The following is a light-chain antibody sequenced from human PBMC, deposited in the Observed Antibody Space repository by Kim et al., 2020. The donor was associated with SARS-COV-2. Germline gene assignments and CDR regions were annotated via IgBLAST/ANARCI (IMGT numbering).Light chain of an antibody. CDR1: SLRSYF. CDR3: NSRDSIGPVV. Sequence: VALGQTVTITCQGGSLRSYFGSWYLQKPGQAPVLVIYGKNNRPSGIPDRFSGYSSGNTASLTITGAQAEDEADYDCNSRDSIGPVVFGGVNQLTVL. CDR2: GKN. J-gene: IGLJ2*01. V-gene: IGLV3-19*01.